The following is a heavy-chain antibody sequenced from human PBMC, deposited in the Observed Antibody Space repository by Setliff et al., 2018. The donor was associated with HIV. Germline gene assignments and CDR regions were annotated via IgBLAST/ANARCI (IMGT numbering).Heavy chain of an antibody. CDR3: ATVWTAGSLFY. J-gene: IGHJ4*02. V-gene: IGHV3-11*04. D-gene: IGHD6-13*01. CDR1: GFTFRDHY. Sequence: GGSLRLSCAASGFTFRDHYMTWIRQAPGKGLEWISYISSSGSTTYYADSVKGRFTISRDNTKNSLYLQMNSLRAEDTAVYYCATVWTAGSLFYWGQGTLVTVSS. CDR2: ISSSGSTT.